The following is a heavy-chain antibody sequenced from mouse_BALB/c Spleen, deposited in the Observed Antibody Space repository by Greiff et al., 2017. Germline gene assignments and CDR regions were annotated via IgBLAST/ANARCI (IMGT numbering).Heavy chain of an antibody. J-gene: IGHJ4*01. CDR3: AKTGDYDGYAMDY. Sequence: VQLQQSGPSLVQPSQSLSITCTVSGFSLTSYGVHWVRQSPGKGLEWLGVIWRGGSTDYNAAFMSRLSITKDNSKSQVFFKMNSLQADDTAIYYCAKTGDYDGYAMDYWGQGTSVTVSS. D-gene: IGHD2-4*01. V-gene: IGHV2-5-1*01. CDR1: GFSLTSYG. CDR2: IWRGGST.